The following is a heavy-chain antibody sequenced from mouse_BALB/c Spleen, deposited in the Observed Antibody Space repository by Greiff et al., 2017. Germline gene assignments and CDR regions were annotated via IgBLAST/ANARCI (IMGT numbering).Heavy chain of an antibody. CDR2: IYPYNGGT. V-gene: IGHV1S29*02. CDR1: GYTFTDYN. Sequence: VQLKESGPELVKPGASVKISCKASGYTFTDYNMHWVKQSHGKSLEWIGYIYPYNGGTGYNQKFKSKATLTVDNSSSTAYMELRSLTSEDSAVYYCARAGSRRGAWFAYWGQGTLVTVSA. CDR3: ARAGSRRGAWFAY. J-gene: IGHJ3*01.